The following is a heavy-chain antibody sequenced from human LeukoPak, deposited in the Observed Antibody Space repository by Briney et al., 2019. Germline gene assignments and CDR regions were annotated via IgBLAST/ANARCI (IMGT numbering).Heavy chain of an antibody. Sequence: SETLSLTCIVSGGSISSYYWSWIRQPPGKGLEWIGYIYYSGSTYYNPSLKSRVTISVDTSKNQFSLKLSSVTAADTAVYYCARLVRADDAFDIWGQGTMVTVSS. V-gene: IGHV4-59*12. J-gene: IGHJ3*02. D-gene: IGHD2-2*01. CDR3: ARLVRADDAFDI. CDR1: GGSISSYY. CDR2: IYYSGST.